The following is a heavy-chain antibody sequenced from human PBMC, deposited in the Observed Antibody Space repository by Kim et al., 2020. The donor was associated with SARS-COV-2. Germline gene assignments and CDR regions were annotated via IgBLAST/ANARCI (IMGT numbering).Heavy chain of an antibody. Sequence: DAVKGRFTISRDNSKNTLYLQMNSLRAEDTAVYYCAKDAVGLGYYYGMDVWGQGTTVTVSS. V-gene: IGHV3-30*02. J-gene: IGHJ6*02. CDR3: AKDAVGLGYYYGMDV. D-gene: IGHD3-16*01.